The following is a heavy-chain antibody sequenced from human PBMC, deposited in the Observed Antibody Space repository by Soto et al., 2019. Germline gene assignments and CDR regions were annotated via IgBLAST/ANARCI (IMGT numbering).Heavy chain of an antibody. Sequence: QVQLQESGPGLVKPSETLSLTCSVSGGSISSYYWSRIRQPAGKGLEWIGRVYTSGSTNYSPSLKSRVTMSVDTSKNQFYLKLRSMTAADTAVYYCARGSSSSWSDYFQHWGQGTLVTVSS. CDR3: ARGSSSSWSDYFQH. V-gene: IGHV4-4*07. CDR2: VYTSGST. CDR1: GGSISSYY. J-gene: IGHJ1*01. D-gene: IGHD6-13*01.